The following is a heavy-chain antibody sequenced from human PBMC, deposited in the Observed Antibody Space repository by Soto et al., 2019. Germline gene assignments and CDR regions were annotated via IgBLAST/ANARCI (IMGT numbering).Heavy chain of an antibody. CDR3: ARAVTSDSSRWDYYYYYGIDV. J-gene: IGHJ6*02. CDR1: GGSISSGGYS. CDR2: IYHSGST. Sequence: QLQLQESGSGLVKPSQTLSLTCAVSGGSISSGGYSWSWIRQPPGKGLEWIGYIYHSGSTYYNPSLQSRVTISVNRSKNQFSLKLSSVTAADTAVYYCARAVTSDSSRWDYYYYYGIDVWGQGTTVTVSS. D-gene: IGHD6-13*01. V-gene: IGHV4-30-2*01.